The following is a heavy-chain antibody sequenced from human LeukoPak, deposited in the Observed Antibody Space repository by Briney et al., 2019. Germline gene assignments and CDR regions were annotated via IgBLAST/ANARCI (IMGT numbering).Heavy chain of an antibody. CDR1: GGSIRSSDW. CDR2: IHHSGST. Sequence: PSGTLSLTCSVSGGSIRSSDWWSWVRPPPGKGLEWIGEIHHSGSTNYNPSLKSRLTMSIDKSKNQFSLKLSSVTAADTAVYYCASWGIAVAGLGWSDYWGQGTLVTVSS. V-gene: IGHV4-4*02. CDR3: ASWGIAVAGLGWSDY. J-gene: IGHJ4*02. D-gene: IGHD6-19*01.